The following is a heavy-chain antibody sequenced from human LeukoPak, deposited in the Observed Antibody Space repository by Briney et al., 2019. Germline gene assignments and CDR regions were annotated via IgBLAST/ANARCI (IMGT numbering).Heavy chain of an antibody. J-gene: IGHJ4*02. CDR2: ISGSGGST. CDR3: AKDENAGTTNY. Sequence: GGSLRLSCAASGFTFSSYAMSWVRQAPGKGLEWVSAISGSGGSTYYADSVKGRFTISRDNSKNTLYLQMNSLRAEDTAVYCCAKDENAGTTNYWGQGTLVTVSS. CDR1: GFTFSSYA. V-gene: IGHV3-23*01. D-gene: IGHD1-7*01.